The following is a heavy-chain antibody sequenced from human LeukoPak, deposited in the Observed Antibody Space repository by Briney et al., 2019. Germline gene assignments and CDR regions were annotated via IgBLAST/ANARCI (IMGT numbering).Heavy chain of an antibody. J-gene: IGHJ4*02. Sequence: GGSLRLSCAASGFTVSSNYMSWVRQAPGKGLEWVSVIYSGGSTYYADSVRGRFTISRDNSKNTLYLQMNSLRAEDTAVYYCARGPPAYYYDSSGYKDYWGQGTLVTVSS. CDR1: GFTVSSNY. CDR3: ARGPPAYYYDSSGYKDY. CDR2: IYSGGST. V-gene: IGHV3-53*01. D-gene: IGHD3-22*01.